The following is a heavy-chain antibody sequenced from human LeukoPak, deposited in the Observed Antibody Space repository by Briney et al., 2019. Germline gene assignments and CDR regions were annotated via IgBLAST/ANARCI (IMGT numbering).Heavy chain of an antibody. V-gene: IGHV1-2*02. CDR1: GYTFTDHF. Sequence: ASVKVSCKASGYTFTDHFMQWVRHAPGQGLEWMGWINPNSGGTSYAQKFKGRVTMTRDTSINTVYMELSRLGSDDTAVYYCARDYELWTPGSAYEFFDYWGQGTLVTVSS. D-gene: IGHD3-3*01. CDR2: INPNSGGT. J-gene: IGHJ4*02. CDR3: ARDYELWTPGSAYEFFDY.